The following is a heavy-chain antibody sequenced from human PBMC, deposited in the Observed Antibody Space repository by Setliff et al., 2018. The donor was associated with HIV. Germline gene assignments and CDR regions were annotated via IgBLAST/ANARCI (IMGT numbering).Heavy chain of an antibody. Sequence: SVKVSCKPSGGPFNNFAIRWVRQAPGQGLEWMGGIIPMFGRDDYAQKLQGRVTITADEATNTAYMELSSLRAEDTAVYFCARGVAINYYGSGTYLGHWGQGTLVT. J-gene: IGHJ4*02. V-gene: IGHV1-69*13. CDR1: GGPFNNFA. D-gene: IGHD3-10*01. CDR2: IIPMFGRD. CDR3: ARGVAINYYGSGTYLGH.